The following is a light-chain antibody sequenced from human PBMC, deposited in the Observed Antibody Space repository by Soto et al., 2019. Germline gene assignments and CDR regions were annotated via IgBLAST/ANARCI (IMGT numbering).Light chain of an antibody. J-gene: IGKJ2*01. CDR2: AAS. CDR1: QGLSNY. V-gene: IGKV1-27*01. CDR3: QKYNSAPDT. Sequence: DIQMTQSPSSLSASVGDRVTIACRASQGLSNYLAWYQQKPGKVPKLLIYAASTLQSGVPSRFSGSGSGTDFTLTISSLQPEDVANYYCQKYNSAPDTFGQGTKLEIK.